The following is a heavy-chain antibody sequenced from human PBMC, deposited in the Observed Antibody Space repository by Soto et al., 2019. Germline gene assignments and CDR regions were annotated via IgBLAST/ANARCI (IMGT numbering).Heavy chain of an antibody. V-gene: IGHV3-23*01. CDR1: GLTFRNYA. Sequence: EVQLSESGGGLVQPGGSLRLSCAASGLTFRNYAMTWVRQAPGKGPEWVSTVSGRGDETFYADSVKGRFTISRDTSKDTVYLLMNSLSVEDPAVYYCAKGGHFSFFDYWGQGTLVTVSS. CDR2: VSGRGDET. J-gene: IGHJ4*02. CDR3: AKGGHFSFFDY.